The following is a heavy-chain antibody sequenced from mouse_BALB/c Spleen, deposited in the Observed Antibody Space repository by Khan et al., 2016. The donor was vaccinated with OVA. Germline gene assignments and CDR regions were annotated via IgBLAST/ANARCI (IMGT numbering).Heavy chain of an antibody. Sequence: EVPLVESGPDLVKPSQSLSLTCTVTGYSITSGYAWHWIRQFPGNKLEWMAYIYFSGSINYNPSLKSRISVTRDTSKNQFFLQLNSVTSEDTATYYCTRDGNYMDYWGQGTSVTVSS. CDR2: IYFSGSI. J-gene: IGHJ4*01. D-gene: IGHD2-1*01. CDR3: TRDGNYMDY. V-gene: IGHV3-1*02. CDR1: GYSITSGYA.